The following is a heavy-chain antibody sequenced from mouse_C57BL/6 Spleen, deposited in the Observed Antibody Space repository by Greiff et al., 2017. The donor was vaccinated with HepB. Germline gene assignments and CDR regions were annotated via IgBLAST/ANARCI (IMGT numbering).Heavy chain of an antibody. J-gene: IGHJ1*03. CDR3: TLRTVVAPTRYLDV. D-gene: IGHD1-1*01. Sequence: VQLQQSGAELVRPGASVKLSCTASGFNIKDDYMHWVKQRPEQGLEWIGWIDPENGDTEYASKFQGKATITADTSSNTAYLQLSSLTSEDTAVYYCTLRTVVAPTRYLDVWGTGTTVTVSS. CDR2: IDPENGDT. V-gene: IGHV14-4*01. CDR1: GFNIKDDY.